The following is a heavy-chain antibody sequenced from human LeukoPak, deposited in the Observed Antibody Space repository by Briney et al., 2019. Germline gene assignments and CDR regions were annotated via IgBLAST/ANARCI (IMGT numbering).Heavy chain of an antibody. CDR2: INTNTGNP. D-gene: IGHD2-15*01. V-gene: IGHV7-4-1*02. Sequence: ASVKVSCKASGYTFTSYAMNWVRQAPGQGLEWMGWINTNTGNPTYAQGFTGRFVFSLDTSVSTAYLQISSLKAEDTAVYYCARLVAIGGYYYYYYMDVWGKGTTVTVSS. CDR1: GYTFTSYA. CDR3: ARLVAIGGYYYYYYMDV. J-gene: IGHJ6*03.